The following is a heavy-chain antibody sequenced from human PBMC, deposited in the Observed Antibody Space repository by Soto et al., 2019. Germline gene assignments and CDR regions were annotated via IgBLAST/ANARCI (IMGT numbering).Heavy chain of an antibody. D-gene: IGHD3-10*01. J-gene: IGHJ4*02. CDR3: ARARLVRGEYYFDY. V-gene: IGHV1-18*01. CDR1: GYTFTSYG. Sequence: ASVKVSCKASGYTFTSYGISWVRQAPGQGLEWMGWISAYNGNTNYAQKLQGRVTMTTDTSTSTAYMELRSLRSDDTAVYYCARARLVRGEYYFDYWGQGTLVTVSS. CDR2: ISAYNGNT.